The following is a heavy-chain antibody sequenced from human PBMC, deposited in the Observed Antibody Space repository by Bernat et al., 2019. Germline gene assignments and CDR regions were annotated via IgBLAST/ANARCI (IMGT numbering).Heavy chain of an antibody. CDR3: AKDDCSSTSCHGPLDP. V-gene: IGHV3-30*18. CDR2: ITYDGSNK. J-gene: IGHJ5*02. D-gene: IGHD2-2*01. Sequence: VQLVESGGGVVQPGRSLRLSCAASGFTFSSYGMHWVRQAPGKGLEWLSVITYDGSNKYYADSVKGRFTISRDNSENTLYLQMNSLRAEDTAVYYCAKDDCSSTSCHGPLDPWGQGTLVTVSS. CDR1: GFTFSSYG.